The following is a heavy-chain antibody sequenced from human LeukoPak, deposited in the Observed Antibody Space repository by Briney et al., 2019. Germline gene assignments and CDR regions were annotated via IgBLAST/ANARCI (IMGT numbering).Heavy chain of an antibody. CDR1: GFTFDDYA. Sequence: GGSLRLSCAASGFTFDDYAMHWVRQAPGKGLEWVSGISWNSGSIGYADSVKGRFTISRDNAKNSLYLQMNSLSAEDTALYYCAKDIVVAAAAFDAFDIWGQGTMVTVSS. CDR2: ISWNSGSI. V-gene: IGHV3-9*01. CDR3: AKDIVVAAAAFDAFDI. D-gene: IGHD6-13*01. J-gene: IGHJ3*02.